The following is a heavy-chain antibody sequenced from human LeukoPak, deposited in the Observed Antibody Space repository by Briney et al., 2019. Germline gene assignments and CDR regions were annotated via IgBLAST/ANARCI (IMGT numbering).Heavy chain of an antibody. CDR2: ISASGQTI. V-gene: IGHV3-48*04. Sequence: GGSLRLSCAASGFTFSSYGIHWVRQAPGKGLEWVSYISASGQTIYYADSVRGRFTISRDNAKNSLYLQMNSLGAEDTAVYHCARDRDVDYGNDGFDIWGQGTTVTVSS. D-gene: IGHD4/OR15-4a*01. J-gene: IGHJ3*02. CDR1: GFTFSSYG. CDR3: ARDRDVDYGNDGFDI.